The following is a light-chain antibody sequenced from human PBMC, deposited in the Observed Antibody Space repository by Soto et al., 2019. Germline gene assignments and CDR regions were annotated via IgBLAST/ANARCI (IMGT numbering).Light chain of an antibody. CDR3: SSYTTSNTLV. Sequence: QSALTQPASVSGSPGQSITIPFTGTSSDVGGHSYVSWYQQHPDKAPKLMIYEVTHRPSGVSYRFSGSRSGNTASLTISGLQADDEADYYCSSYTTSNTLVFGGGTKLTVL. J-gene: IGLJ3*02. CDR1: SSDVGGHSY. V-gene: IGLV2-14*01. CDR2: EVT.